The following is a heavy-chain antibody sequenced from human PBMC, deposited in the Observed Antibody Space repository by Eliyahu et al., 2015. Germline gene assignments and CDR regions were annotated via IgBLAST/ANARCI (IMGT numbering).Heavy chain of an antibody. CDR2: TKNKANSYTT. V-gene: IGHV3-72*01. J-gene: IGHJ6*03. D-gene: IGHD3-10*01. CDR1: GXPPSXPH. CDR3: AKIVNSGRGWYMDV. Sequence: EVQLVESGGGLVQPGGSLRLSXAASGXPPSXPHMDWFRQAPGKGLEWVGRTKNKANSYTTESAASVKGRLTISRDDSENSLYLQMNSLKTEDTAVYFCAKIVNSGRGWYMDVWGKGTTVTVS.